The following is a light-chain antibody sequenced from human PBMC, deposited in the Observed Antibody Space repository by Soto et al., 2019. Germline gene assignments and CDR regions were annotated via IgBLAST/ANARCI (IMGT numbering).Light chain of an antibody. J-gene: IGKJ4*01. CDR3: QKCKVASFT. CDR2: AAS. Sequence: ILMTQSPSSLSAFVGDRVTITCRASQDIGNFLAWYQQKPGKVPKLLIYAASTLQSGVPSRFSGSGSGTDFTLTISSLQPEDVATYYCQKCKVASFTFGGGTKVDIK. CDR1: QDIGNF. V-gene: IGKV1-27*01.